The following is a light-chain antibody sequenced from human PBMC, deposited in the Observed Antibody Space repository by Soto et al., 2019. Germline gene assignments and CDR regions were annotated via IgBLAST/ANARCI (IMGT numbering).Light chain of an antibody. CDR2: AAS. J-gene: IGKJ3*01. Sequence: DIQLTQSPSSLSASVGDRVTITCRASQGISSYLAWYQQKPGKAPKLLIYAASTLQSGVPSRFSGSGSGTEFTLTISSLQPEDFATYYCPQLLFGPGTKVDIK. V-gene: IGKV1-9*01. CDR3: PQLL. CDR1: QGISSY.